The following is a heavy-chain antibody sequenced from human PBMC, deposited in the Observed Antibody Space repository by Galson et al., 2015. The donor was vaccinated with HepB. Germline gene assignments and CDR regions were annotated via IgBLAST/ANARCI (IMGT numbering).Heavy chain of an antibody. CDR3: ARILLDGVVTWGFDY. J-gene: IGHJ4*02. Sequence: PALVQLTQTLTLTCTFSGFSLSTSGMCVSWIRQPPGKALEWLARIDWDDDKYYSTSLKTRLTISKDTSKNQVVLTMTNMDPVDTATYYCARILLDGVVTWGFDYWGQGTLVTVSS. CDR1: GFSLSTSGMC. CDR2: IDWDDDK. V-gene: IGHV2-70*11. D-gene: IGHD3/OR15-3a*01.